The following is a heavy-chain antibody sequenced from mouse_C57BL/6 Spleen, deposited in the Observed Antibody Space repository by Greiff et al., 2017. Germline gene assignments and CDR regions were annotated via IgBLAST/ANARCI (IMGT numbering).Heavy chain of an antibody. J-gene: IGHJ1*03. D-gene: IGHD4-1*01. V-gene: IGHV5-17*01. CDR2: ISSGSSTI. CDR3: ARTSWEDWYFDV. Sequence: EVKLVESGGGLVKPGGSLKLSCAASGFTFSDYGMHWVRQAPEKGLEWVAYISSGSSTIYYADTVKGRFTISRDNAKNTLFLQMTSLRSEDTAMYYCARTSWEDWYFDVWGTGTTVTVSS. CDR1: GFTFSDYG.